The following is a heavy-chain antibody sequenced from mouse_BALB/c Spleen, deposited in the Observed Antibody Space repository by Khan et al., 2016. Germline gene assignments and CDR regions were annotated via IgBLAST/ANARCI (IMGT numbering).Heavy chain of an antibody. Sequence: EVELVESGGGLVKPGGSLKLSCAASGLTFRNYALSWVRQTPEKRLEWVASISTGDSTYYGDSVKGRFTISRDNARNILYLQMSSLRSEDTAMFYCAREDNGNYGDYFDYWGQGTTLTVSS. CDR2: ISTGDST. V-gene: IGHV5-6-5*01. J-gene: IGHJ2*01. D-gene: IGHD2-1*01. CDR1: GLTFRNYA. CDR3: AREDNGNYGDYFDY.